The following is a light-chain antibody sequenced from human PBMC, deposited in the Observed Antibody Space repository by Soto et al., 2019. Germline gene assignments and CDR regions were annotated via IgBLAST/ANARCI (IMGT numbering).Light chain of an antibody. CDR2: EAS. CDR3: QQYNGYWT. J-gene: IGKJ1*01. Sequence: DIQMTQSPSTLSASVGDRVTITCRASQSISDSLAWYQQKPGKAPKLLIYEASTLKSGVPSRFSGSRSGTEYTLTISSLQPDEFAIYYCQQYNGYWTFGQGTKVEIK. V-gene: IGKV1-5*03. CDR1: QSISDS.